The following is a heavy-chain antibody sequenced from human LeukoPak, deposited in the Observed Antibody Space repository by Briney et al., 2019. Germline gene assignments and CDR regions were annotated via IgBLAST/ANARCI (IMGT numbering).Heavy chain of an antibody. CDR3: ARGHPQEYGGYCYMDV. V-gene: IGHV4-59*11. CDR1: GGSISGHY. D-gene: IGHD4/OR15-4a*01. Sequence: SETLSLTCTVSGGSISGHYWTWLRQPPGQGLEWIGYIYYSGTTYYHPFHKSRVTISIDTPKNQYSLKVTSVTAADTAVYYCARGHPQEYGGYCYMDVWGTGTTVTVSS. CDR2: IYYSGTT. J-gene: IGHJ6*03.